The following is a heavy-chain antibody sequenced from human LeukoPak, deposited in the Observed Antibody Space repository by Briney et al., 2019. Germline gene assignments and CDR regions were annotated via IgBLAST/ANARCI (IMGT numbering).Heavy chain of an antibody. CDR1: GFTFSSYA. CDR3: AKTYDILTHFDY. Sequence: GGSLRLSWAASGFTFSSYAMSCVRQAPGKGREWVSAISGSGCDTYYADSVKGRFTISRDNSKNTLYLQMNSLRAEDTAVYYCAKTYDILTHFDYWGQGTLVTVSS. D-gene: IGHD3-9*01. J-gene: IGHJ4*02. CDR2: ISGSGCDT. V-gene: IGHV3-23*01.